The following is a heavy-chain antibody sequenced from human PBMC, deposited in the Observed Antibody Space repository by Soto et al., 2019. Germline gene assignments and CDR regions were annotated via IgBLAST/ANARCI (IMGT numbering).Heavy chain of an antibody. CDR3: ARDDYDSSGYLVY. D-gene: IGHD3-22*01. CDR1: GFTVSSNY. V-gene: IGHV3-53*01. Sequence: LRLSCAASGFTVSSNYMSWVRQAPGKGLEWVSVIYSGGSTYYADSVKGRFTISRDNSKNTLYLQMNSLRAEDTAVYYCARDDYDSSGYLVYWGQGTLVTVSS. CDR2: IYSGGST. J-gene: IGHJ4*02.